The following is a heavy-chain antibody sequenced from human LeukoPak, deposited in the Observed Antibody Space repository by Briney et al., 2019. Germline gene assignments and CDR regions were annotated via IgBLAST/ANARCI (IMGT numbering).Heavy chain of an antibody. J-gene: IGHJ4*02. CDR3: ARGPPRYDFWSGYPRTPYYGLDY. D-gene: IGHD3-3*01. CDR2: IYHSGST. CDR1: GGSISSSNW. V-gene: IGHV4-4*02. Sequence: SETLSLTCAVSGGSISSSNWWSWVRQLPGKGLEWIGEIYHSGSTNYNPSLKSRVTISVDKSKNQFSLKLSSVTAADTAVYYCARGPPRYDFWSGYPRTPYYGLDYWGQGTLVTVSS.